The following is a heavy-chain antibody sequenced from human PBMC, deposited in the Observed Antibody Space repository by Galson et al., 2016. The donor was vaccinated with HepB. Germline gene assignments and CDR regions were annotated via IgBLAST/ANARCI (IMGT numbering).Heavy chain of an antibody. D-gene: IGHD2-21*02. V-gene: IGHV5-10-1*01. CDR3: TRGFCVGSDCYTNLFDS. CDR2: IDPSDSFG. Sequence: SGAEVKKPGESLTISCKGSGYTFTNYWITWLRQMPGKGLEWMGRIDPSDSFGNYSPSFEGHVTISVDKTESTAYLQWRSLKASDTAIYYCTRGFCVGSDCYTNLFDSWGQGTLVTVSS. J-gene: IGHJ5*01. CDR1: GYTFTNYW.